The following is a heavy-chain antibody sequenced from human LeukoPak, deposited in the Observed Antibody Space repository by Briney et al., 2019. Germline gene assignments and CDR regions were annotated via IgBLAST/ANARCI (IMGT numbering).Heavy chain of an antibody. Sequence: SETLSLTCTVSGGSISSYYWSWIRQPAGKGLESIGHISTSGSTNYNPSLKSRVTMSVDTSKNQFSLKLSSVTAADTAVYYCARDVDGFGRAFDIWGQGTMVTVSS. J-gene: IGHJ3*02. CDR1: GGSISSYY. CDR2: ISTSGST. CDR3: ARDVDGFGRAFDI. V-gene: IGHV4-4*07. D-gene: IGHD3-10*01.